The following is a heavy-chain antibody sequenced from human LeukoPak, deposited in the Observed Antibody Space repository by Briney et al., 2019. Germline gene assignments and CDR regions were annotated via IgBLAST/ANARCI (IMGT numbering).Heavy chain of an antibody. D-gene: IGHD3-10*01. J-gene: IGHJ5*02. CDR1: GYSFTSYW. CDR2: IDPSDSYT. Sequence: GESLRISCKGSGYSFTSYWISWVRQMPGKGLELMGRIDPSDSYTNYSPSFQGHVTISADKSISTAYLQWSSLKASDTAMYYCARHGSGMTGDNNWFDPWGQGTLVTVSS. CDR3: ARHGSGMTGDNNWFDP. V-gene: IGHV5-10-1*01.